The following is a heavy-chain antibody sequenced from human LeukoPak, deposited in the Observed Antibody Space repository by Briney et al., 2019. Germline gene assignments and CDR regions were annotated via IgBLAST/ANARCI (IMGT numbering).Heavy chain of an antibody. CDR3: ARSPFSGGEEINWFDP. CDR1: GGSISSGDYY. J-gene: IGHJ5*02. V-gene: IGHV4-61*08. Sequence: SETLSLTCTVSGGSISSGDYYWSWIRQPPGKGLEWIGYIYYSGSTNYNPSLKSRVTISVDTSKNQFSLKLSSVTAADTAVYYCARSPFSGGEEINWFDPWGQGTLVTVSS. CDR2: IYYSGST. D-gene: IGHD2-21*01.